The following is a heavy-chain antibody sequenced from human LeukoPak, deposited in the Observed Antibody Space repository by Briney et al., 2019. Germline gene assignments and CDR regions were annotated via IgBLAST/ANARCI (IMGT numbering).Heavy chain of an antibody. D-gene: IGHD5-24*01. CDR3: AREERDGYNYDYFDY. Sequence: GASVKVSCKASGYTFTGYYMHWVRQAPGQGLEWMGWINPNSGGTNYAQKFQGRVTMTRDTSISTAYMELSRLRSDDTAVYYCAREERDGYNYDYFDYWGQGTLVTVSS. V-gene: IGHV1-2*02. CDR2: INPNSGGT. CDR1: GYTFTGYY. J-gene: IGHJ4*02.